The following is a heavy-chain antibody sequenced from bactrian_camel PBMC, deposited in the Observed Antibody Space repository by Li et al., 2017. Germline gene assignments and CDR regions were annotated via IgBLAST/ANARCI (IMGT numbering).Heavy chain of an antibody. D-gene: IGHD1*01. J-gene: IGHJ4*01. Sequence: VQLVESGGGSVQPGGSLRLSCFRSGDTYSSDYCMAWFRQVPGKEREAVAGIWVSVGSTYYSDSVKGRFTVSRDNAKNTLYLQMNSLKPEDTAMHLCAVKAYFCNSGCWSSPVYGFWGQGTQVTVSS. CDR1: GDTYSSDYC. CDR3: AVKAYFCNSGCWSSPVYGF. CDR2: IWVSVGST. V-gene: IGHV3S59*01.